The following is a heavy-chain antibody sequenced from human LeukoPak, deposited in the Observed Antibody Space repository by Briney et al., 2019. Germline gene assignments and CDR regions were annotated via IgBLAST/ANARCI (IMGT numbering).Heavy chain of an antibody. D-gene: IGHD2-15*01. CDR2: IIPIFGTA. V-gene: IGHV1-69*13. CDR1: GGTFSSYA. J-gene: IGHJ3*02. CDR3: ARKGYCSGGSCYLDAFDI. Sequence: GASVKVSCKASGGTFSSYAISWVRQAPGQGLEWMGGIIPIFGTASYAQKFQGRVTITADESTSTAYMELSSLRSEDTAVYYCARKGYCSGGSCYLDAFDIWGQGTMVTVSS.